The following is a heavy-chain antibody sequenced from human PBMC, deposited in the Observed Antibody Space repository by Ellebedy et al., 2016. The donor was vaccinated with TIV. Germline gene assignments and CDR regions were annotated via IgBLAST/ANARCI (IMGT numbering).Heavy chain of an antibody. J-gene: IGHJ4*02. V-gene: IGHV3-33*01. D-gene: IGHD1-26*01. Sequence: PGGSLTLSCAASGFTFSSYGMHWVRQAPGKGLDWVAVIWYDGSNKYYADSVKGRFTISRDNSKNTLYLQMNSLRAEDTAVYYCARKPSFGGSYTPQYYFDYWGQGTLVTVSS. CDR3: ARKPSFGGSYTPQYYFDY. CDR2: IWYDGSNK. CDR1: GFTFSSYG.